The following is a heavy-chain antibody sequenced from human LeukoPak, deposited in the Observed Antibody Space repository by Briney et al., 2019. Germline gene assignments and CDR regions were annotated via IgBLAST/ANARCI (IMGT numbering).Heavy chain of an antibody. CDR2: FKSDGST. CDR1: GFTFSRNG. V-gene: IGHV3-74*01. J-gene: IGHJ1*01. Sequence: GGPLTLSCAASGFTFSRNGMHWFRQAPGKGLVWVSSFKSDGSTNYADSVKGRFTISRDNAKNTVSLQMNSLRAEDTGVYYCARAPAEIGGYYPEYFRHWGQGTLVTVSS. CDR3: ARAPAEIGGYYPEYFRH. D-gene: IGHD3-22*01.